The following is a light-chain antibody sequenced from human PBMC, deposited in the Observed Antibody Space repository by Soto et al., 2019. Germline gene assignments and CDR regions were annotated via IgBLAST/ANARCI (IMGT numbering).Light chain of an antibody. CDR2: STN. J-gene: IGLJ2*01. CDR3: VLYMGSGIPWV. V-gene: IGLV8-61*01. CDR1: SGSVSTSNY. Sequence: QAVVTQEPSFSVSPGGTVTLTCGLSSGSVSTSNYPSWYQQTPGQAPRTLIYSTNTRSSGVPDRFSGSILGNKAALTITGAQADDESHYYCVLYMGSGIPWVFGGGTKLTVL.